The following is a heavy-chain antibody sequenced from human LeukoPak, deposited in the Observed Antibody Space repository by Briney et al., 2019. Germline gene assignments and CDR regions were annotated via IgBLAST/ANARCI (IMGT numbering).Heavy chain of an antibody. V-gene: IGHV1-2*02. Sequence: ASVKVSCKASGYTFTGYYMHWVRQAPGQGLEWMGWINPNSGGTNYAQRFQGRVTMTRDTSISTAYMELSRLRSDDTAVYYCARALLAAMVPIDFDYWGQGTLVTVSS. CDR3: ARALLAAMVPIDFDY. CDR2: INPNSGGT. J-gene: IGHJ4*02. CDR1: GYTFTGYY. D-gene: IGHD5-18*01.